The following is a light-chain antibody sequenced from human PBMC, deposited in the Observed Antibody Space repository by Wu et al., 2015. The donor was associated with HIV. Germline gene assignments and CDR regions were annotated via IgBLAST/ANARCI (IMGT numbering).Light chain of an antibody. J-gene: IGKJ2*01. V-gene: IGKV3-15*01. CDR1: QSVSSN. Sequence: EIVMTQSPATLSVSPGERATLSCRASQSVSSNLAWYQQKPGQAPRLLIYGASTRATGIPARFSGSGSGTEFTLTISSLQSEDFAVYYCQQYNNWPPGTFGRGDQAGD. CDR3: QQYNNWPPGT. CDR2: GAS.